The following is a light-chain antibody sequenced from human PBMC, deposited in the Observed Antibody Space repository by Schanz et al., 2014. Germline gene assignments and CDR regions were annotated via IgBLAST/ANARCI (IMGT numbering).Light chain of an antibody. CDR3: GSFGGSRV. J-gene: IGLJ3*02. CDR2: DVT. Sequence: QSALTQPASVSGSPGQSITISCTGTSSDVGIYKYVSWYQQHPDKAPKLVLYDVTNRPSGVSNRFSGSKSGNTASLTISGLQAEDEADYYCGSFGGSRVFGGGTKLTVL. V-gene: IGLV2-14*01. CDR1: SSDVGIYKY.